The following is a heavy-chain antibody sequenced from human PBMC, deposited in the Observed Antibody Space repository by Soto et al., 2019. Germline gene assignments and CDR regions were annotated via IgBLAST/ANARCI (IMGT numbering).Heavy chain of an antibody. CDR2: ISGSGGST. D-gene: IGHD2-15*01. V-gene: IGHV3-23*01. CDR3: AKDNPGYCSGGSRPGAFDI. J-gene: IGHJ3*02. Sequence: GGSLRLSCAASGFTFSSYAMSWVRQAPGKGLEWVSAISGSGGSTYYADSVKGRFTISRDNSKNTLYLQMNSLRAEDTAVYYCAKDNPGYCSGGSRPGAFDIWGQGIMVTVSS. CDR1: GFTFSSYA.